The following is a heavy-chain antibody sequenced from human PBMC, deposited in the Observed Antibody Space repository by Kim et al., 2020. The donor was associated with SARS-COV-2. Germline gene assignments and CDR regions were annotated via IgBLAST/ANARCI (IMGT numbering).Heavy chain of an antibody. D-gene: IGHD2-2*01. CDR1: GFTFSDYY. CDR2: ISSSGSTI. CDR3: ARDLGQVVPAAIPYYGMDV. Sequence: GGSLRLSCAASGFTFSDYYMSWIRQAPGKGLEWVSYISSSGSTIYYADSVKGRFTISRDNAKNSLYLQMNSLRAEDTAVYYCARDLGQVVPAAIPYYGMDVWGQGTTVTVSS. J-gene: IGHJ6*02. V-gene: IGHV3-11*01.